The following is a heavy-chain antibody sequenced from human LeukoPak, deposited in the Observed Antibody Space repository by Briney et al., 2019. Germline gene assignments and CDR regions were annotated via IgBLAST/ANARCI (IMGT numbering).Heavy chain of an antibody. D-gene: IGHD1-26*01. CDR3: ARVVGATGGFYYYYYMDV. CDR2: IYYSGST. CDR1: GGSISSHY. V-gene: IGHV4-59*11. Sequence: ASETLSLTCTVSGGSISSHYWSWIWQPPGKGLEWIGYIYYSGSTNYNPSLKSRVTISVDTSKNQFSLKLSSVTAADTAAYYCARVVGATGGFYYYYYMDVWGKGTTVTVSS. J-gene: IGHJ6*03.